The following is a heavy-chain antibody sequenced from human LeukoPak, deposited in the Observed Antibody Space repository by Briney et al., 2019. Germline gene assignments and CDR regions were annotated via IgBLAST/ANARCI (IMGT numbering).Heavy chain of an antibody. CDR2: IRSKANSYAT. CDR3: TRAGDDYVWEDFDY. J-gene: IGHJ4*02. V-gene: IGHV3-73*01. CDR1: GFTFSGSA. D-gene: IGHD3-16*01. Sequence: GGSLRLSCAASGFTFSGSAMHWVRQASGKGLEWVGRIRSKANSYATAYDASVKGRFTISRDDSTNTAYLQMNRLKTEDTAVYYCTRAGDDYVWEDFDYWGQGTLVTVSS.